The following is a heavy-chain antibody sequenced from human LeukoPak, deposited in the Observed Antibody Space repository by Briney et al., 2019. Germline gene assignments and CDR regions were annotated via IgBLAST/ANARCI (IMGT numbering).Heavy chain of an antibody. CDR1: GGSISSYY. D-gene: IGHD6-19*01. Sequence: PSETLSLTCTVSGGSISSYYWSWIRQHPGKGLEWSGYIYYSGSTNYNPSLKSRVTISVDKSKNQFSLKLSSVTAADTAVYYCARYDVGWYYFDYWGQGTLVTVSS. CDR2: IYYSGST. CDR3: ARYDVGWYYFDY. V-gene: IGHV4-59*12. J-gene: IGHJ4*02.